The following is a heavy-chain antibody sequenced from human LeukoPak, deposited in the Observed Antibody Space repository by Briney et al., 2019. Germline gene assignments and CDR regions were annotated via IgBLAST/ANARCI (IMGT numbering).Heavy chain of an antibody. V-gene: IGHV4-31*03. Sequence: EPSQTLSLTCTVSGGSINSGAYYWSWLRQHPGKGLEWIGYIYYSGSNYYNPSLKSRVTISVDTSKNQFSLRLTFVTAADTAVYYCTKTSPGVPLDFWGQGNLVTVPS. D-gene: IGHD7-27*01. CDR1: GGSINSGAYY. J-gene: IGHJ4*02. CDR3: TKTSPGVPLDF. CDR2: IYYSGSN.